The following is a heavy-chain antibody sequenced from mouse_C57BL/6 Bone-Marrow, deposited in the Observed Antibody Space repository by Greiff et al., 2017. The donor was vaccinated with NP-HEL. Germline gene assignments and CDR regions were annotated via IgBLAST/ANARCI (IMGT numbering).Heavy chain of an antibody. CDR3: ARYIGISYGYFDY. CDR1: GYTFTSYW. CDR2: IYPNSGGT. J-gene: IGHJ2*01. Sequence: QVQLKQPGAELVKPGASVKLSCKASGYTFTSYWMHWVKQRPGRGLEWIGRIYPNSGGTKYNEKFKSKATLTVDKPSSTAYMQLSSLTSEDSAVYYCARYIGISYGYFDYWGQGTTLTVSS. D-gene: IGHD1-1*01. V-gene: IGHV1-72*01.